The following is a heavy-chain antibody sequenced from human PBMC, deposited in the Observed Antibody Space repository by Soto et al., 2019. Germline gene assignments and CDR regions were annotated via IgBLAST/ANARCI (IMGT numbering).Heavy chain of an antibody. D-gene: IGHD2-15*01. V-gene: IGHV1-2*02. CDR1: GYTFTGYY. J-gene: IGHJ4*02. Sequence: GASVKVSCKASGYTFTGYYMHWVRQAPGQGLEWMGWINPNSGGTNYAQKFQGRVTMTRDTSISTAYMELSRLRYDDTDVYYCARDWVEKPVNDYGGQGTLVTFSS. CDR2: INPNSGGT. CDR3: ARDWVEKPVNDY.